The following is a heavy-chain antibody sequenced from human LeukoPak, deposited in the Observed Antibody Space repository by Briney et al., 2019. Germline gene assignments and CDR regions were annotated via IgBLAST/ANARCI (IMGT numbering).Heavy chain of an antibody. V-gene: IGHV3-48*04. CDR1: GFTFSSYS. CDR2: IGISSGNT. D-gene: IGHD1-1*01. CDR3: ARDHNYAFDN. Sequence: GGSLRLSCAASGFTFSSYSMNWVRQAPGKGLEWISYIGISSGNTKYADSVKGRFTISGDSAKNSLYLQMNSLRVEDTAVYCCARDHNYAFDNWGQGTLVTVSS. J-gene: IGHJ4*02.